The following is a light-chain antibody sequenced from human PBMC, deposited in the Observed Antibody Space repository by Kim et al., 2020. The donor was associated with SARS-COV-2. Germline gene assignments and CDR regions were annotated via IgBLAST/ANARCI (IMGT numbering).Light chain of an antibody. CDR1: SNNVGYEG. CDR2: RNN. V-gene: IGLV10-54*04. Sequence: RQTAKLTCTGNSNNVGYEGAAWLQQHQGHPPKLLTYRNNNRPSGISDRFSASRSGNTASLTISGLQPEDETDYYCSAWDSSLSAWVFGGGTQLTVL. J-gene: IGLJ3*02. CDR3: SAWDSSLSAWV.